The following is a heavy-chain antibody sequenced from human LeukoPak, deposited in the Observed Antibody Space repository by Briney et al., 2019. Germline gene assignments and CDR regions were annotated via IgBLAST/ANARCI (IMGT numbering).Heavy chain of an antibody. Sequence: GGSLRLSCTASGFTFGDYAMSWVGQAPGKGLEGVGFIRSKAYGGTTEYAASVKGRFTISRDDSKSIAYLQMNSLRAEDTAVYYCARLWFGEFLGVDYWGQGTLVTVSS. CDR1: GFTFGDYA. V-gene: IGHV3-49*04. CDR2: IRSKAYGGTT. J-gene: IGHJ4*02. CDR3: ARLWFGEFLGVDY. D-gene: IGHD3-10*01.